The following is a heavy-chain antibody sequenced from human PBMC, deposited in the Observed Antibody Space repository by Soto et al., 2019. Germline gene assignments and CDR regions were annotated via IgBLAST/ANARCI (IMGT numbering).Heavy chain of an antibody. Sequence: PSETLSLTCAVYGGSFSGYYWSWIRQPPGKGLEWIGEINHSGSTNYNPSLKSRVTISVDTPKNQFSLKLSSVTAADTAVYYCASLIAAAGTGLDYWGQGTLVTVSS. CDR2: INHSGST. V-gene: IGHV4-34*01. J-gene: IGHJ4*02. D-gene: IGHD6-13*01. CDR3: ASLIAAAGTGLDY. CDR1: GGSFSGYY.